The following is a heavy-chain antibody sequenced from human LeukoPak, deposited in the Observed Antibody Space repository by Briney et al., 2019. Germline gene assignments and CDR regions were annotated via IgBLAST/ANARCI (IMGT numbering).Heavy chain of an antibody. CDR1: GYTFTSYG. V-gene: IGHV1-18*01. D-gene: IGHD2-21*02. Sequence: ASVKVSCKASGYTFTSYGISWVRQAPGQGLEWMGWISAYNGNTNYAQKLQGRVTMTTDTSTSTAYMELRSLRSDDTAVYYCARDILDPYHTVVVTAIPRFDPWGQGTLVTVSS. J-gene: IGHJ5*02. CDR3: ARDILDPYHTVVVTAIPRFDP. CDR2: ISAYNGNT.